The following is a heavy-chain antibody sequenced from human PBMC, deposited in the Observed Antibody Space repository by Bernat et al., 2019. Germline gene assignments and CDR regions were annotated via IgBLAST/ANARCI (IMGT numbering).Heavy chain of an antibody. J-gene: IGHJ6*02. V-gene: IGHV3-74*01. CDR2: ININGRDT. CDR1: GFTFSNYW. D-gene: IGHD3-16*02. Sequence: EVQLVESGGGLVQPGGSLRLSCAASGFTFSNYWMHWVRQAPGKGPVWVSLININGRDTRYADSVKGRFTISRDNAKDMLYLQMNSLRAEDSAVYYCARDLHRGTDVWGQGTTVTVSS. CDR3: ARDLHRGTDV.